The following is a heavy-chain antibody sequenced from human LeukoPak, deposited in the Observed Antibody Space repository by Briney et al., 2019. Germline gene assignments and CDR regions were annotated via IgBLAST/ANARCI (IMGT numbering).Heavy chain of an antibody. Sequence: GGSLRLSCAASGFTFSSYWMSWVRQAPGKGLEGVANIKQDGSEKDYVDSVKGRFTISRDNAKNSLYLQMNSLRAEDTAVYYCARESAGYYYYMDVWGKGTTVTVSS. CDR2: IKQDGSEK. CDR1: GFTFSSYW. V-gene: IGHV3-7*01. CDR3: ARESAGYYYYMDV. J-gene: IGHJ6*03.